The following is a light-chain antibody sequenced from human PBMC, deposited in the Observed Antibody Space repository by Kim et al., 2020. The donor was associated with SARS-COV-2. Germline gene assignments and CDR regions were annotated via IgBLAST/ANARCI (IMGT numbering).Light chain of an antibody. CDR3: SSYAGSNNLL. CDR2: DVS. CDR1: SSDVGNYHY. J-gene: IGLJ2*01. V-gene: IGLV2-8*01. Sequence: QSALTQPPSASGSPGQSVTISCTGTSSDVGNYHYVSWYQHHPGKAPKLMIYDVSKRPSGVPDRFSGSKSGNTASLTVSGLQAEDEADYYCSSYAGSNNLLFGGGTQLTVL.